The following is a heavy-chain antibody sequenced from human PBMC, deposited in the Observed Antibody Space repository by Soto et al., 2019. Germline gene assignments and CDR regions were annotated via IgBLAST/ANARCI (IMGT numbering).Heavy chain of an antibody. J-gene: IGHJ4*02. D-gene: IGHD3-16*01. Sequence: GGSLRLSCAASGFTFSIYAMHWVRQAPGKGLEWVAVISYNGRNKHYVDSVKGRFTISRDNSQDTLYLQMDSLRPDDTAVYYCARQAKIGDRSQFYFDSWGQGTLVTVSS. V-gene: IGHV3-30*04. CDR2: ISYNGRNK. CDR3: ARQAKIGDRSQFYFDS. CDR1: GFTFSIYA.